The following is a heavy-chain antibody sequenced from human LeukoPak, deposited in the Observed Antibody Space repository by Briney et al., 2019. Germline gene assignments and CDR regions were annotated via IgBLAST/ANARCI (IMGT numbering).Heavy chain of an antibody. CDR2: FSAYNGNT. CDR3: ARDQGYCGGDCRDAFDI. V-gene: IGHV1-18*01. D-gene: IGHD2-21*02. CDR1: GYTFTSYG. Sequence: ASVKVSCEASGYTFTSYGISWVRQAPGQGLEWMGWFSAYNGNTNYAQKLQGRVTMTTETSTSTAYMELRSLRSDDTAVYYCARDQGYCGGDCRDAFDIWGQGTMVTVSS. J-gene: IGHJ3*02.